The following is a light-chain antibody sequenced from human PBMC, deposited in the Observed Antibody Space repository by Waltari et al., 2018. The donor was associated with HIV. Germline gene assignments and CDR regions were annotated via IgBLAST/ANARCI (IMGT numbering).Light chain of an antibody. Sequence: QSALTQPASVSGSPGQSITISCTGTSFHVGDYNYVSWYQQPPGKAPKLLIYEVTNRPSGVSNRFSGSKSGNTASLTISGLQAEDEADYYCISYRSGFTLMFGGGTKLTVL. CDR2: EVT. CDR3: ISYRSGFTLM. CDR1: SFHVGDYNY. J-gene: IGLJ3*02. V-gene: IGLV2-14*01.